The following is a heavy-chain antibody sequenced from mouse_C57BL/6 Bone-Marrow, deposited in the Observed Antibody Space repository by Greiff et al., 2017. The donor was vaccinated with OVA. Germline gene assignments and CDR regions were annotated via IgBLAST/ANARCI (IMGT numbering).Heavy chain of an antibody. D-gene: IGHD2-4*01. Sequence: VQLKESGAELVKPGASVKLSCTASGFTINDYYMHWVKQRTEQGLEWIGRIDPGDGDTKYAPKFKGKATITADTSSNTAYLQLSSLTSEDTAVYYCARLITFWYLDGWGTGTTVTVSS. CDR3: ARLITFWYLDG. CDR1: GFTINDYY. CDR2: IDPGDGDT. V-gene: IGHV14-2*01. J-gene: IGHJ1*03.